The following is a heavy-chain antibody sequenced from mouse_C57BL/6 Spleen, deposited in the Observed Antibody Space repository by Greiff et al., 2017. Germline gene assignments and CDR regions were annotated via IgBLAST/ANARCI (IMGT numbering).Heavy chain of an antibody. CDR1: GYTFTSYW. V-gene: IGHV1-64*01. CDR2: IHPNSGST. J-gene: IGHJ4*01. CDR3: ARSSHSAMDY. Sequence: QVHVKQPGAELVKPGASVKLSCKASGYTFTSYWMHWVKQRPGQGLEWIGMIHPNSGSTNYNEKFKSKATLTVDKSSSTAYMHLSSLTSEGSSGYYGARSSHSAMDYWGQGTSVTVSS.